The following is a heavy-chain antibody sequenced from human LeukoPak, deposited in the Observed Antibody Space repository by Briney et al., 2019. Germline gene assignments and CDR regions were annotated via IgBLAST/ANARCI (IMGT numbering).Heavy chain of an antibody. CDR1: GFTFSSYA. Sequence: PGRSLRLSCAASGFTFSSYAMHWVRQAPGKGLEWVAVISYDGSNKYYADSVKGRFTISRDNSKNTLYLQMNSLRAEDTAVYYCARGRGGIAVAGTVDYWGQGTQATVSS. D-gene: IGHD6-19*01. J-gene: IGHJ4*02. V-gene: IGHV3-30*04. CDR3: ARGRGGIAVAGTVDY. CDR2: ISYDGSNK.